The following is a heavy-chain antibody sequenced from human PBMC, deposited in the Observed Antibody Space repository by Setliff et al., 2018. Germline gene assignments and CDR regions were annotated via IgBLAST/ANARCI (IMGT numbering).Heavy chain of an antibody. CDR1: GGSISNYY. CDR3: ARHHAQYYSDSSGYFYEDWYFDL. D-gene: IGHD3-22*01. J-gene: IGHJ2*01. V-gene: IGHV4-59*08. Sequence: SETLSLTCTVSGGSISNYYWSWIRQPPGKGLEWIGYIYYSGTTNSIPSLKSRVTISVDTSKNQFTLKLSSVTAADTAVYYCARHHAQYYSDSSGYFYEDWYFDLWGRGTLVTVSS. CDR2: IYYSGTT.